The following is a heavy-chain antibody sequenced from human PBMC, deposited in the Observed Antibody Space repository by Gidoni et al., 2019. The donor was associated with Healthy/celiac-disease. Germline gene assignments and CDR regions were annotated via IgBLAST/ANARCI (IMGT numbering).Heavy chain of an antibody. J-gene: IGHJ4*02. V-gene: IGHV2-5*01. D-gene: IGHD3-16*02. Sequence: QITLKESGPTLVKPTQTLTLTCTFSGFSLSTSGVGVDWIRQPPGKPLAWLALIYWNDDKRYSPSLKSRLTITKDTSKNQVVLTMTNMDPVDTATYYCAHRRGRTGELSFDYWGQGTLVTVSS. CDR1: GFSLSTSGVG. CDR3: AHRRGRTGELSFDY. CDR2: IYWNDDK.